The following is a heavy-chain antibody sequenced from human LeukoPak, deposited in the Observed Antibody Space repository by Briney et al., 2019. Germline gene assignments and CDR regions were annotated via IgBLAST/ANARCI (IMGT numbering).Heavy chain of an antibody. CDR2: INPNSGGT. D-gene: IGHD3-3*01. CDR1: GYTFTGYY. J-gene: IGHJ4*02. CDR3: AIIDFWSGYDDY. Sequence: ASVKVSCKASGYTFTGYYMHWVRQAPRQGLEWMGWINPNSGGTNYAQKFQGRVTMTRDTSISTAYMELSRLRSDDTAVYYCAIIDFWSGYDDYWGQGTLVTVSS. V-gene: IGHV1-2*02.